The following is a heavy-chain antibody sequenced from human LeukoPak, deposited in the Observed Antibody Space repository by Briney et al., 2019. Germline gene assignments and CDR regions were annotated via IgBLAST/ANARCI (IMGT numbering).Heavy chain of an antibody. D-gene: IGHD5-24*01. CDR2: IIPIFGTA. V-gene: IGHV1-69*01. J-gene: IGHJ4*02. CDR3: ARDGRDGYNSPPKYYFDY. CDR1: GGTFSSYA. Sequence: SVKVSCKASGGTFSSYAISWVRQAPGQGLEWMGGIIPIFGTANYAQKFQGRVTITADESTSTAYMELSSLRSEDTAVYYCARDGRDGYNSPPKYYFDYWGQGTLVTVSS.